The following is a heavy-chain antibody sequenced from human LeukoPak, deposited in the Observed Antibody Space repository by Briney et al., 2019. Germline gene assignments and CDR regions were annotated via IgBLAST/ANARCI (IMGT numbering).Heavy chain of an antibody. CDR3: AKDRYYGSGSYLGDY. CDR2: ISYDGSNK. J-gene: IGHJ4*02. CDR1: GFTFSSYG. Sequence: PGRSLRLSCAASGFTFSSYGMHWVRQAPGKGLEWVAVISYDGSNKYYADSVKGRFTISRDNSKNTLYLQMNSLRAEDTAVYCCAKDRYYGSGSYLGDYWGQGTLVTVSS. V-gene: IGHV3-30*18. D-gene: IGHD3-10*01.